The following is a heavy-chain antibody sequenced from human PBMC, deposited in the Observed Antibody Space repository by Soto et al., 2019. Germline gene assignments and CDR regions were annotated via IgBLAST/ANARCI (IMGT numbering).Heavy chain of an antibody. CDR3: ARLPVDTVTSLDY. D-gene: IGHD5-18*01. V-gene: IGHV3-74*01. Sequence: EVQLVESGGDLVQPGGFLRLSCATSGFTFSRYWMHWVRQVPGKGLVWVSRINSDGSSISYSDSVKGRFTISRDNANNTLYLQMNSLRVEDSAVYYCARLPVDTVTSLDYWGQGTLVTVSS. J-gene: IGHJ4*02. CDR2: INSDGSSI. CDR1: GFTFSRYW.